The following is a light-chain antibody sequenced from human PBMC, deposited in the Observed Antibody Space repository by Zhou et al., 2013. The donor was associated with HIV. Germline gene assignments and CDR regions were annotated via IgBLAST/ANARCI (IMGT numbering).Light chain of an antibody. CDR3: QQYHNRPPALT. J-gene: IGKJ4*01. V-gene: IGKV3-15*01. Sequence: DIVLTQSPATLSLSPGERATLSCRASQSVSIYLAWYQQKPGQAPRLLIYGAFTRATGIPARFSGSRSGTEFTLTISSMQSEDFAVYYCQQYHNRPPALTFGGGTEVEIK. CDR2: GAF. CDR1: QSVSIY.